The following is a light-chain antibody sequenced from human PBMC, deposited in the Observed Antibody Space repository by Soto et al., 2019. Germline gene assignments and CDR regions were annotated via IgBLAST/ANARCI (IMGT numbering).Light chain of an antibody. CDR1: QSISRY. J-gene: IGKJ1*01. Sequence: DLQMTPSPSSLSASVGDRVTITCRASQSISRYLNWYQHKPGKAPNLLIYAASSLQSGVPSRFSGSGSGTDFTRTIGGLQPEDFATYYCQQSYSFWTFGQGTKVEIK. V-gene: IGKV1-39*01. CDR3: QQSYSFWT. CDR2: AAS.